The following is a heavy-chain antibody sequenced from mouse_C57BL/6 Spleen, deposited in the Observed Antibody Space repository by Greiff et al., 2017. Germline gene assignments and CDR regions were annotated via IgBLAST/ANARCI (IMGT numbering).Heavy chain of an antibody. Sequence: QVQLQQPGAELVMPGASVKLSCKASGYTFTSYWMHWVKQRPGQGLEWIGEIAPSDSYTNYTQKFKGKSTLTVDKSSSTAYMQLSSLTSEDSAVYYCAIFTTTGVDYWGQGPTLTVSS. J-gene: IGHJ2*01. CDR1: GYTFTSYW. D-gene: IGHD1-1*01. CDR3: AIFTTTGVDY. V-gene: IGHV1-69*01. CDR2: IAPSDSYT.